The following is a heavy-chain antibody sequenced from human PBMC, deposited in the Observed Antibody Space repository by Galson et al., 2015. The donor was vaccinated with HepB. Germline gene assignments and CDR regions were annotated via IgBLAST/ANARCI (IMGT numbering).Heavy chain of an antibody. CDR1: GGTFSSYA. V-gene: IGHV1-69*13. D-gene: IGHD2-15*01. Sequence: SVKVSCKASGGTFSSYAISWVRQAPGQGLEWMGGIIPIFGTANYAQKFQGRVTITADESTSTAYMELSSLRSEDTAVYYCASGARSAYYYYYMDVWGKGTTVTVSS. CDR3: ASGARSAYYYYYMDV. CDR2: IIPIFGTA. J-gene: IGHJ6*03.